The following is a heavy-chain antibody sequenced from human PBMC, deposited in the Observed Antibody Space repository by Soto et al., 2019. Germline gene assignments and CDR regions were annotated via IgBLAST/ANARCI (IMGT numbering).Heavy chain of an antibody. J-gene: IGHJ4*02. CDR1: GASVSRYY. Sequence: QVQLQESGPGLVKPSETLSLTCTVSGASVSRYYVAWIRQSPGKGLEWIGFLYSSGSTNYNSSLKRRVTISVDTSKTQFSLRLSSVTAADTAVYYCAIRVSAYYDFWGQGTRVTVSS. CDR3: AIRVSAYYDF. CDR2: LYSSGST. V-gene: IGHV4-59*02. D-gene: IGHD2-8*01.